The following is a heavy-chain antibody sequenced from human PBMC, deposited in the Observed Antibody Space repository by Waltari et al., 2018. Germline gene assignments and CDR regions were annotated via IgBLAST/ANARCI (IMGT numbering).Heavy chain of an antibody. CDR3: ASGYDSSGYQEVSFDY. D-gene: IGHD3-22*01. CDR2: IYYSGST. CDR1: GGSISSGDYY. J-gene: IGHJ4*02. V-gene: IGHV4-30-4*08. Sequence: QVQLQESGPGLVKHSQTRSLTCTVSGGSISSGDYYWSWIRPPPGKGLEWIGYIYYSGSTYYNPSLKSRVTISVDTSKNQFSLKLSSVTAADTAVYYCASGYDSSGYQEVSFDYWGQGTLVTVSS.